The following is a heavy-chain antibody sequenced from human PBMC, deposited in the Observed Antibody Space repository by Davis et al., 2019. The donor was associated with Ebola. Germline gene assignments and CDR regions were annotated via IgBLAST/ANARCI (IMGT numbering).Heavy chain of an antibody. J-gene: IGHJ3*02. Sequence: GESLKISCAASGLTVNDNYMSWVRQPPGKGLEWVSTIYSGGRTFYADSVKGRFTISRDNSKNTLYLQMNSVRAEDTAVYFCARTYYYDSSGYRNAFDIWGQGTMVTVSS. D-gene: IGHD3-22*01. CDR1: GLTVNDNY. V-gene: IGHV3-66*02. CDR3: ARTYYYDSSGYRNAFDI. CDR2: IYSGGRT.